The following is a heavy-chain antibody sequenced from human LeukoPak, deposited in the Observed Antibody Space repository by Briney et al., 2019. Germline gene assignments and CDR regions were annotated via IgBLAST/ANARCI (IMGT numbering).Heavy chain of an antibody. Sequence: GGSLRLSCAASGFAFSRYNMNWVRQAPGKGLEWVSYISSSSSTIYYVDSVRGRFTISRDNAKNSLYLQMNSLRAEDTAVYYCARDTTYCGGDCYPHDAFDIWGQGTMVTVSS. V-gene: IGHV3-48*04. CDR3: ARDTTYCGGDCYPHDAFDI. D-gene: IGHD2-21*02. CDR1: GFAFSRYN. J-gene: IGHJ3*02. CDR2: ISSSSSTI.